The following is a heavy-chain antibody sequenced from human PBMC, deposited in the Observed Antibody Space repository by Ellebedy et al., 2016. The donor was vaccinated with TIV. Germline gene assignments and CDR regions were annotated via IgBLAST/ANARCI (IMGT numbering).Heavy chain of an antibody. V-gene: IGHV4-59*01. CDR1: GGSISTYY. J-gene: IGHJ5*02. D-gene: IGHD3-9*01. Sequence: MPSETLSLTCTVSGGSISTYYWSWIRQSPGKGLEWIGYIYYNENTNYNPSLKSRVTISVDKSKNQFSLTLRAVTAAATAVYFCARDKEHTHGRSFGAWGQGMLFTVSS. CDR2: IYYNENT. CDR3: ARDKEHTHGRSFGA.